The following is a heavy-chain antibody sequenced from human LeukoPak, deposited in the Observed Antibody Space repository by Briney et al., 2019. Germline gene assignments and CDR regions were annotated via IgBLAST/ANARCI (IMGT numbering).Heavy chain of an antibody. D-gene: IGHD2-15*01. J-gene: IGHJ3*02. CDR2: ISGSGGST. V-gene: IGHV3-23*01. CDR1: GFTFSSYA. Sequence: GGSLRLSCAASGFTFSSYAMSWVRQAPGKGLEWVSAISGSGGSTYYADSVKGRFTISRDNSKNTLYLQMNSLRAEDTAVYYCAKGGYCSGGSCYSLDAFDIWGQGTMVTVSP. CDR3: AKGGYCSGGSCYSLDAFDI.